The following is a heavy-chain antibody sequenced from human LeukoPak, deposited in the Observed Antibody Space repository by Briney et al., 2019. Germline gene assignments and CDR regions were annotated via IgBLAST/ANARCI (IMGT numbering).Heavy chain of an antibody. V-gene: IGHV3-23*01. CDR3: AKDTAQGYTYGTIEQDY. CDR1: GIAFSTYA. Sequence: GGSLRLSCAASGIAFSTYAMSWVRQAPGKGLEWVSVVSESGEITHYADSVKGRFTISRDNSKNTVYLQMSSLRAEDSAVYYCAKDTAQGYTYGTIEQDYWGQGTRVTVSS. J-gene: IGHJ4*02. CDR2: VSESGEIT. D-gene: IGHD5-18*01.